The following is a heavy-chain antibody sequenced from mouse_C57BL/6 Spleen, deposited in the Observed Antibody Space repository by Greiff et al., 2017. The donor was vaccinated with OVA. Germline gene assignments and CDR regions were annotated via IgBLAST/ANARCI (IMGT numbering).Heavy chain of an antibody. CDR1: GYTFTSYW. CDR3: ARSAVGNYAMDY. CDR2: IDHSDSYT. J-gene: IGHJ4*01. Sequence: VQLQQPGAELVMPGASVKLSCKASGYTFTSYWMHWVKQRPGQGLEWIGEIDHSDSYTNYNQKFKGKSTLTVDKSSSTAYMQLSSLTSEDSAVYYCARSAVGNYAMDYWGQGTSVTVSS. D-gene: IGHD1-1*01. V-gene: IGHV1-69*01.